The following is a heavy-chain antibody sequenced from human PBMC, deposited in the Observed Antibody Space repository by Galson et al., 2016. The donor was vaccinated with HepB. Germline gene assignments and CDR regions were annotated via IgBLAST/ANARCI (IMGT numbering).Heavy chain of an antibody. V-gene: IGHV4-59*01. D-gene: IGHD2-2*01. CDR2: IYYDGRT. J-gene: IGHJ4*02. Sequence: SETLSLTCTVSGGSITSNYWSWIRQPPGKGLEWIGYIYYDGRTHYNPSLKSRVAISVDTSKNQFSLNLNSVTAADTAVYYCARYWGTSTDEFDYWGQGTLVTVSS. CDR3: ARYWGTSTDEFDY. CDR1: GGSITSNY.